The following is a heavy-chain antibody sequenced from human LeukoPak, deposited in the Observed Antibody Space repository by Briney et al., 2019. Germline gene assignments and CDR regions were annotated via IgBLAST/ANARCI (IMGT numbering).Heavy chain of an antibody. D-gene: IGHD6-19*01. CDR1: GVIVSRNF. Sequence: GGSLRLSCAASGVIVSRNFMSWVRQAPGKGLQWVAFMYAGGTTDYSDSVRGRFHISRDSSNNTLSLQINSLRAEDTAVYYCARGSGSGWPLDRWGQGALVTVSS. CDR2: MYAGGTT. J-gene: IGHJ5*02. V-gene: IGHV3-53*01. CDR3: ARGSGSGWPLDR.